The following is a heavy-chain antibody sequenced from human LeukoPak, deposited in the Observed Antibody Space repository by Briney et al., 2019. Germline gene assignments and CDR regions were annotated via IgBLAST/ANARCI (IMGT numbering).Heavy chain of an antibody. CDR2: ISHRGST. D-gene: IGHD3-22*01. J-gene: IGHJ4*02. CDR3: ARGPNAFYYDTSGYFQK. V-gene: IGHV4-34*01. CDR1: GGSFSGYY. Sequence: PSETLSLTCAVYGGSFSGYYWSWIRQPPGKGLEWIGEISHRGSTNHNPSLKSRVTISVDTSKNQFSLKLNSVSAADTAVYFCARGPNAFYYDTSGYFQKWGRGTLVTVSS.